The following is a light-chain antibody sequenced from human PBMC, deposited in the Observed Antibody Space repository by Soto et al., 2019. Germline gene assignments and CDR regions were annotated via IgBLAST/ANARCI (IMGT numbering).Light chain of an antibody. Sequence: QSVLTQPASVSGSPGQPITISCTGTSSDVGGYNYVSWYQQHPGRAPKLMIYDVSNRPSGVSNRFSGSKSGNTASLTISGLQAEDEADYYCSSYTSGSLVIFGGGTKVTVL. V-gene: IGLV2-14*01. CDR1: SSDVGGYNY. J-gene: IGLJ2*01. CDR3: SSYTSGSLVI. CDR2: DVS.